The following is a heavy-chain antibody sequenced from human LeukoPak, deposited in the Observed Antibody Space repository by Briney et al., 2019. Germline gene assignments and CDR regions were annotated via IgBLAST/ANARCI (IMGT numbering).Heavy chain of an antibody. D-gene: IGHD3-16*02. V-gene: IGHV3-30-3*01. CDR3: ARDPGSDTLEFKHYDYVWGSYPIYGMDV. CDR2: ISYDGSNK. Sequence: PGGSLRLSCAASGFTFSSYAMHWVRQAPGKGLEWVAVISYDGSNKYYADSVKGRFTISRDNSKNTLYLQMNSLRAEDTAVYYCARDPGSDTLEFKHYDYVWGSYPIYGMDVWGQGTTVTVSS. CDR1: GFTFSSYA. J-gene: IGHJ6*02.